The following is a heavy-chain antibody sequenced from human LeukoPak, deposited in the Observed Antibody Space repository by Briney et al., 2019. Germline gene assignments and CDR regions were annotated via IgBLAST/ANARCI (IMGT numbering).Heavy chain of an antibody. CDR2: IKKDGSEK. CDR3: ISRYCSDSRCYFAY. J-gene: IGHJ4*02. CDR1: GFTFSSYW. V-gene: IGHV3-7*01. Sequence: QTGGSLRLSCAASGFTFSSYWMSWVRQAPGKGLEWVANIKKDGSEKYYVDSVKGRFTISRDNAKNTLYLQMNSLRAEDTAVYYCISRYCSDSRCYFAYGGQGTLVTVSS. D-gene: IGHD2-15*01.